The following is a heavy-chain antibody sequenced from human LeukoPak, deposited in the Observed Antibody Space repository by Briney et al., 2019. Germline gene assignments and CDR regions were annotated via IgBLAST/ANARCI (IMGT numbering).Heavy chain of an antibody. Sequence: PGGSLRLSCAASGFTFSSYGMHRVRQAPGKGLEWVAVISYDGSNKYYADSVKGRFTISRDNSKNTLYLQMNSLRAEDTAVYYCANLGWFDPWGQGTLVTVSS. CDR2: ISYDGSNK. V-gene: IGHV3-30*18. D-gene: IGHD3-10*01. J-gene: IGHJ5*02. CDR3: ANLGWFDP. CDR1: GFTFSSYG.